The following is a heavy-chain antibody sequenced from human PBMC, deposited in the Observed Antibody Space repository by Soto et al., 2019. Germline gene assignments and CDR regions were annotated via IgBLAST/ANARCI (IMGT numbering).Heavy chain of an antibody. D-gene: IGHD3-3*01. CDR1: GGSVSSGSYY. V-gene: IGHV4-61*01. Sequence: SETLSLTCTVSGGSVSSGSYYWSWIRQPPGKGLEWIGYIYYSGSTNYNPSLKSRVTISVDTSKNQFSLKLSSVTAADTAVYYCARAPTYYDFWSGYYQINYFDYWGQGTLVTVSS. J-gene: IGHJ4*02. CDR3: ARAPTYYDFWSGYYQINYFDY. CDR2: IYYSGST.